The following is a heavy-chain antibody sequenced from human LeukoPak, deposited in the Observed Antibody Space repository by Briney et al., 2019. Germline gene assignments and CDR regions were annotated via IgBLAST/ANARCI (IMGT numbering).Heavy chain of an antibody. CDR1: GFTFSSYW. CDR3: ARDPRYCTNGVCFKGFDP. Sequence: GGSLRLSCAASGFTFSSYWMHWVRQAPGKGLVWVSHLNTDGSTTNYADSVKGRFTISRDNSKNTLYLQVNGLRAEDTAVYYCARDPRYCTNGVCFKGFDPWGQGTLVTVSS. J-gene: IGHJ5*02. D-gene: IGHD2-8*01. V-gene: IGHV3-74*01. CDR2: LNTDGSTT.